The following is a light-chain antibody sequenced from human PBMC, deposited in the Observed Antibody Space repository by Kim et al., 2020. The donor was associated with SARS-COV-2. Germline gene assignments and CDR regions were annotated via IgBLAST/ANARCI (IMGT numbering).Light chain of an antibody. J-gene: IGKJ2*01. CDR3: QQYGTSPYT. CDR2: GAS. V-gene: IGKV3-20*01. Sequence: PGERATLSCRASERINNNYLAWYQQKPGQPPTLLIYGASTRASGVPDRFSGSGSGTDFTLTISRLEPEDFAVFYCQQYGTSPYTFGQGTKVDIK. CDR1: ERINNNY.